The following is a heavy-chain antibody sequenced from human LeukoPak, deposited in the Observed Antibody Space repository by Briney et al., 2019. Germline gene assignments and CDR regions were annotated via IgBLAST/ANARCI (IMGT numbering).Heavy chain of an antibody. CDR2: ISYDGSNK. CDR1: GFTFSSYA. D-gene: IGHD2-21*02. V-gene: IGHV3-30-3*01. J-gene: IGHJ4*02. Sequence: GGSLRLSCAASGFTFSSYAVHWVRQAPGKGLEWVAVISYDGSNKYYADSVKGRFTISRDNSKNTLYLQMNSLRAEDTAVYYCARAPLYAVVVTAIPGYFDYWGQGTLVTVSS. CDR3: ARAPLYAVVVTAIPGYFDY.